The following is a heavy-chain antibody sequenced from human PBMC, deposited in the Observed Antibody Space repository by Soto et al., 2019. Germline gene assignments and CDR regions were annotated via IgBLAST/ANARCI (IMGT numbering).Heavy chain of an antibody. J-gene: IGHJ4*02. V-gene: IGHV1-69*01. CDR2: IIPLFGTP. CDR3: ARDRDDDGSGNYYIRIDF. D-gene: IGHD3-10*01. CDR1: GGIFSTYA. Sequence: QVHLVQSGAEVKKPGSSVKVSCTASGGIFSTYAISWLRQAPGQGLEWMGGIIPLFGTPNYAQRFQGRVTITADESTSTAYMELSRLRSEDTAVYYCARDRDDDGSGNYYIRIDFWGQGTLVTVSS.